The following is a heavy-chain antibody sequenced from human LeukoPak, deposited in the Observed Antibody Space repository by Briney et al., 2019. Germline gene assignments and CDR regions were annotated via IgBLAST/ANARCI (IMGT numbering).Heavy chain of an antibody. Sequence: TSETLSLTCTVSGGSISSGGYYWSWIRQHPGKGLEWIGYIYYSGNTYYNPSLKSRVTISVDTSKNQFSLKLGSVTAADTAVYYCARGRDGYSYGPFDYWGPGTLVTVSS. CDR1: GGSISSGGYY. J-gene: IGHJ4*02. CDR2: IYYSGNT. V-gene: IGHV4-31*03. CDR3: ARGRDGYSYGPFDY. D-gene: IGHD5-24*01.